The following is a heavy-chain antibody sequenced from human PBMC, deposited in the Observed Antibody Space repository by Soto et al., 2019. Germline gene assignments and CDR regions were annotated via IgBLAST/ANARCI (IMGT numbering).Heavy chain of an antibody. J-gene: IGHJ5*02. CDR3: ARDKIGGHNSNWFDP. V-gene: IGHV4-30-4*01. D-gene: IGHD1-1*01. CDR2: IYYSGST. CDR1: GGSISSGDYY. Sequence: SETLSLTCPVSGGSISSGDYYWSWIRQPPGKGLEWIGYIYYSGSTYYNPSLKSRVTISVDTSKNQFSLKLSSVTAADTAVYYCARDKIGGHNSNWFDPWGQGTLVTVSS.